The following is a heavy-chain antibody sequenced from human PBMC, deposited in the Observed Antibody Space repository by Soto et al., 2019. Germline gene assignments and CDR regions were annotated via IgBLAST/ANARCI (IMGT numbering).Heavy chain of an antibody. CDR1: GGSFSAYY. CDR3: VRGLRYSGMDV. V-gene: IGHV4-34*01. J-gene: IGHJ6*02. Sequence: PSETLSLTCAVNGGSFSAYYWTWIRQPPGRGLEWIGEIDHSGSTNYNPSLESRVTISIDTAKNRFSLNVTSVTAADTAVYYCVRGLRYSGMDVWGQGTTVTVSS. D-gene: IGHD2-15*01. CDR2: IDHSGST.